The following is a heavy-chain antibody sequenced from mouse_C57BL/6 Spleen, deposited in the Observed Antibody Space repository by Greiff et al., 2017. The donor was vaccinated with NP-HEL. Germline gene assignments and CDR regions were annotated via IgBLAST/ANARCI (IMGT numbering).Heavy chain of an antibody. CDR1: GYAFTNSL. Sequence: QVQLQQSGAELVRPGTSVKVSCKASGYAFTNSLIEWVKQRPGQGLEWIGVINPGSGGTNYNGKFKGKATLTADKSSSTAYMQLSSLTSDDAAVYFCARYLTVVGFAYWGQGTTLTVSS. CDR3: ARYLTVVGFAY. J-gene: IGHJ2*01. V-gene: IGHV1-54*01. D-gene: IGHD1-1*01. CDR2: INPGSGGT.